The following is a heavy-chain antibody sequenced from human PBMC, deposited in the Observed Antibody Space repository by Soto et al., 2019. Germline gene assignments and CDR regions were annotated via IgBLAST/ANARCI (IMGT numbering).Heavy chain of an antibody. V-gene: IGHV1-46*01. CDR1: GHTVSIYY. CDR2: ISPRGEST. J-gene: IGHJ6*02. D-gene: IGHD3-10*01. Sequence: QLVQSGAEVKKPGASVKISCKESGHTVSIYYVHWVRQAPGQGLEWMGVISPRGESTTYAQEFQGRLNMTRDRSMGTMSMELSFLRSDDTAVYYCARETGAAVRFFGMDVWGQGTTVTVSS. CDR3: ARETGAAVRFFGMDV.